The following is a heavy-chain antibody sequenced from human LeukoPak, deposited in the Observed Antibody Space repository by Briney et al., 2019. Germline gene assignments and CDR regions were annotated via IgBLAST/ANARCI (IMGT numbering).Heavy chain of an antibody. D-gene: IGHD3-16*01. CDR2: IYYSGST. J-gene: IGHJ6*02. Sequence: SETLSLTCTVSGGSISSSSYYWGWIRQPPGKGLEWIGSIYYSGSTNYNPSLKSRVTISVDTSKNQFSLKLSSVTAADTAVYYCARGHRRQRGNYYYYGMDVWGQGTTVTVSS. CDR3: ARGHRRQRGNYYYYGMDV. V-gene: IGHV4-39*07. CDR1: GGSISSSSYY.